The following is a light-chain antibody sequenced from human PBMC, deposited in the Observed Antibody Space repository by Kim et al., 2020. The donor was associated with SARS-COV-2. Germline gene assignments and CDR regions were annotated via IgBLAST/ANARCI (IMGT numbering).Light chain of an antibody. CDR3: QAWDSRTHGV. V-gene: IGLV3-1*01. J-gene: IGLJ2*01. Sequence: SYELTQPPSVSVSPGQTASITCSGDKLGDKYACWYQQKPGQSPVLVIYQDSKRPSGIPERFSGSNSGNTATLTISGTQAMDEADYYCQAWDSRTHGVFDG. CDR2: QDS. CDR1: KLGDKY.